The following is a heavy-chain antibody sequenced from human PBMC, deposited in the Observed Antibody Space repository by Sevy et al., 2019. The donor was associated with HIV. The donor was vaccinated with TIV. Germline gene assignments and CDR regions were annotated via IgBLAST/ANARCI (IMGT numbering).Heavy chain of an antibody. D-gene: IGHD2-15*01. CDR3: TTDWRERRISVLLDY. CDR2: IKSKTDGGTT. Sequence: GGSLRLSCAASGFTFSNAWMSWVRQAPGKGLEWVGRIKSKTDGGTTDYAAPVKGRFTISRDDSKNTLYLQMNSLKTEDTAIYYCTTDWRERRISVLLDYWGQGTLVTVSS. CDR1: GFTFSNAW. V-gene: IGHV3-15*01. J-gene: IGHJ4*02.